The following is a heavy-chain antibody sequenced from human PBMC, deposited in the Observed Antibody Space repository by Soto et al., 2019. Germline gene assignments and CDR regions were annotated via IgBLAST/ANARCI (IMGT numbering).Heavy chain of an antibody. V-gene: IGHV1-18*01. CDR2: ISAYNGNT. J-gene: IGHJ6*02. D-gene: IGHD2-15*01. CDR3: ARVCSGGSCYSKYYYCYGMDF. CDR1: GYTFTSYG. Sequence: SVKVSCKASGYTFTSYGISWVRQAPGQGLEWMGWISAYNGNTNYAQKLQGRVTMTTDTSTSTAYMELRSLRSDDTAVYYCARVCSGGSCYSKYYYCYGMDFWGQGTTVTVSS.